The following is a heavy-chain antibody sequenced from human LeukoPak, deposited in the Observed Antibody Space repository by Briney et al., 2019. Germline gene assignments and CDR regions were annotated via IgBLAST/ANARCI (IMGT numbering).Heavy chain of an antibody. Sequence: PGGSLRLSCVASGFTFSSYAMHWVRQAPGKGLEWVAVISYDGSNKYYADSVKGRFTISRDNSKNTLYLQMNSLRAEDTAVYYCAREDAGATVGAFDIWGQGTMVTVSS. D-gene: IGHD1-26*01. V-gene: IGHV3-30*01. CDR1: GFTFSSYA. J-gene: IGHJ3*02. CDR3: AREDAGATVGAFDI. CDR2: ISYDGSNK.